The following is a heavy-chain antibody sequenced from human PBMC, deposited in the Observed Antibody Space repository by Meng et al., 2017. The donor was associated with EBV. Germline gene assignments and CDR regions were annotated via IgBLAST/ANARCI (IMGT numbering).Heavy chain of an antibody. CDR3: ASESGRGYTPDY. J-gene: IGHJ4*02. Sequence: VQVVQSGAEVKKPGSSVKVSCKTSGGPFRNYAISWVRQAPGQGLEWLGGFLPTLGAPNYAQKFHGRVSITADESTSTHYMDLSSLRSEDTAVYYCASESGRGYTPDYWGQGTLVTVSS. CDR1: GGPFRNYA. CDR2: FLPTLGAP. D-gene: IGHD3-10*01. V-gene: IGHV1-69*01.